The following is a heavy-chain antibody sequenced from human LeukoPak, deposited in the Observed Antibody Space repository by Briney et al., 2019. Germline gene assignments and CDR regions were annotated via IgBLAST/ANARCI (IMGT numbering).Heavy chain of an antibody. CDR3: AREWTCDY. V-gene: IGHV3-53*01. Sequence: AGSLRLSCAASGFTVSSNYMSWVRQAPGKGLEWVSVIYSGGSTYYADSVKGRFTISRDNAKNSLYLQMNSLRAEDTAVYYCAREWTCDYWGQGALDTVSS. CDR1: GFTVSSNY. D-gene: IGHD3/OR15-3a*01. J-gene: IGHJ4*02. CDR2: IYSGGST.